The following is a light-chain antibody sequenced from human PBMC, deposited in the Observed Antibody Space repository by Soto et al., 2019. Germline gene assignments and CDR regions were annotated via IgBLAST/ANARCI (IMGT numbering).Light chain of an antibody. J-gene: IGKJ1*01. CDR1: QSVSSSY. CDR2: GAS. CDR3: QQYGSSPQT. Sequence: EIVLTQSPGTLSLSSGERATLSCRASQSVSSSYLAWYQQKPGQAPRLLIYGASSRATGIPDRFSGSGSGTDFTLTISRLEPEDFAVYYCQQYGSSPQTFGQWTKVEIK. V-gene: IGKV3-20*01.